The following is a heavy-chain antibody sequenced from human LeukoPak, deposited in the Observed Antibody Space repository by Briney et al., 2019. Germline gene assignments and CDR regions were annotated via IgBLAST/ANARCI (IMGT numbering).Heavy chain of an antibody. D-gene: IGHD3-22*01. Sequence: NPSETLSLTCTVSGGSISSYYWSWIRQPPGKGLEWIGYIYYSGSTNYNPSLKSRVTISVDTSKNQFSLKLSSVTAADTAVYYCAREAGYYYDSSHAFDIWGQGTMVTVSS. CDR1: GGSISSYY. CDR3: AREAGYYYDSSHAFDI. J-gene: IGHJ3*02. V-gene: IGHV4-59*01. CDR2: IYYSGST.